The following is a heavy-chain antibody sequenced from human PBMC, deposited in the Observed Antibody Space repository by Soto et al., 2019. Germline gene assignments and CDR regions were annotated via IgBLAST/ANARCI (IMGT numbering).Heavy chain of an antibody. CDR3: ARGDYYGSGSYYNPSHFFDY. Sequence: QVQLVQSGAEVKKPGASVKVSCKASGYTFTSYGISWVRQAPGQGLEWMGWISAYNGNTNYAQKLQGRLTMPTDTSTSTAYMELRSLRSDDTAVYYCARGDYYGSGSYYNPSHFFDYWGQGTLVTVSS. J-gene: IGHJ4*02. V-gene: IGHV1-18*01. CDR2: ISAYNGNT. D-gene: IGHD3-10*01. CDR1: GYTFTSYG.